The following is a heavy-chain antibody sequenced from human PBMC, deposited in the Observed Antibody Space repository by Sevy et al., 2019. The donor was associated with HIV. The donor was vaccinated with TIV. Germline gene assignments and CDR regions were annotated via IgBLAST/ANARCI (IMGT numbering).Heavy chain of an antibody. CDR2: ISGSGGST. J-gene: IGHJ4*02. V-gene: IGHV3-23*01. CDR3: AKDTDYYDSSGYYYVDY. D-gene: IGHD3-22*01. Sequence: GGSLRLSCAASGFTFSSYAMSWVRQAPGKGLEWVSAISGSGGSTYYADSVKGRFTISRDNSKNTLYLKMNSLRAEDTAVYYCAKDTDYYDSSGYYYVDYWGQGTLVTVSS. CDR1: GFTFSSYA.